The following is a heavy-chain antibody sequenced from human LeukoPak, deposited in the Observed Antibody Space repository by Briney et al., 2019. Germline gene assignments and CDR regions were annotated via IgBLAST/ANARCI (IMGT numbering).Heavy chain of an antibody. D-gene: IGHD6-13*01. V-gene: IGHV3-30-3*01. CDR2: ISYDGSNK. Sequence: GGSLRLSCAASGFTFSSYAMHWVRQAPGKGLEWVAVISYDGSNKYYADSVEGRFTISRDNSKNTLYLQMNSLRAEDTAVYYCAKEGQQRSFDYWGQGTLVTVSS. CDR1: GFTFSSYA. J-gene: IGHJ4*02. CDR3: AKEGQQRSFDY.